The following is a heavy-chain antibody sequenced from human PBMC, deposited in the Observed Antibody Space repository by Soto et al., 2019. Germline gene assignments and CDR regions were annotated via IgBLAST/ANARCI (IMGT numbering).Heavy chain of an antibody. V-gene: IGHV1-69*13. CDR2: IIPIFGTA. D-gene: IGHD5-18*01. J-gene: IGHJ4*02. CDR1: GGTFSSYA. CDR3: AIETWAAMGTKFDY. Sequence: SVKVSCKASGGTFSSYAISWVRQAPGQGLEWMGGIIPIFGTANYAQKFQGRVTITADESTSTAYMELSSLRSEDTAVYYCAIETWAAMGTKFDYWGQGTLVTVSS.